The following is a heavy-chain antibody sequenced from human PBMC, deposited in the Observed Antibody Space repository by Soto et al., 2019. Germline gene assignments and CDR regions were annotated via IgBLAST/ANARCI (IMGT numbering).Heavy chain of an antibody. CDR2: ISAYNGNT. V-gene: IGHV1-18*01. Sequence: ASVKVSCKASGYTFTSYGISWVRQAPGQGLEWMGWISAYNGNTNYAQKLQGRVTMTTDTSTSTAYMELRSLRSDDTAVYYCARDRGEAVAWRKAFDYWGQGTLVTVSS. J-gene: IGHJ4*02. D-gene: IGHD6-19*01. CDR3: ARDRGEAVAWRKAFDY. CDR1: GYTFTSYG.